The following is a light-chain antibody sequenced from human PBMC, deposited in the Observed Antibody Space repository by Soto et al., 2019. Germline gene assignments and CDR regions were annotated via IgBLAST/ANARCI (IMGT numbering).Light chain of an antibody. CDR2: GAF. Sequence: EIVMTQSPATLSVSPGERASLSCRASQSINNNLAWYQQKPGQAPRLLIYGAFTRPTGIPARFSGSGSGTEFTLTISSLQSEDFAVYYCQQYNNWPPRYTFGQGTKLEIK. V-gene: IGKV3-15*01. CDR1: QSINNN. CDR3: QQYNNWPPRYT. J-gene: IGKJ2*01.